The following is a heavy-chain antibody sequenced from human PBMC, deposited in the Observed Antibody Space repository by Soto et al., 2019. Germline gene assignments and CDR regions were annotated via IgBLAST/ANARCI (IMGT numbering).Heavy chain of an antibody. CDR3: ARSHSFDGSIYHYYFDF. CDR2: IYASKAT. Sequence: SETLSLTCTVSGGSIGSFYWSWIRQSPGGTLEWIGYIYASKATTYNPSLESRITMSVDIPNNEFSLDLTSVTAADTAVYYCARSHSFDGSIYHYYFDFWGQGTLVTVSS. D-gene: IGHD3-3*02. CDR1: GGSIGSFY. J-gene: IGHJ4*02. V-gene: IGHV4-59*01.